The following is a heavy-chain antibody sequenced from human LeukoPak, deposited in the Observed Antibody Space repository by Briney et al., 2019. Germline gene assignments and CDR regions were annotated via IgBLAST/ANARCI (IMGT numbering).Heavy chain of an antibody. CDR1: GFTFSSYG. V-gene: IGHV3-30*03. J-gene: IGHJ4*02. D-gene: IGHD3-22*01. Sequence: GGSLRLSCAASGFTFSSYGMHWVRQAPGKGLEWVAITSYDGSNKYYAESVKGRFTISRDNSKNTLYLQMNSLRAEDTAVYYCARETNYYDSSGYYPTFDYWGQGTLVTVSS. CDR3: ARETNYYDSSGYYPTFDY. CDR2: TSYDGSNK.